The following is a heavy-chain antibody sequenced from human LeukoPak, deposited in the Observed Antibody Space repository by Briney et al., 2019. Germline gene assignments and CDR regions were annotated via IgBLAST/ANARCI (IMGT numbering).Heavy chain of an antibody. J-gene: IGHJ4*02. Sequence: GESLKISCKASGYSFTSYWIGWVRHMPGKGLERMRIIDPSDSETRYTPSFQGQVTISVDKSLTTAYLQWNSLKASDTAMYYCARQTAMGRSGDYWGQGTLVTVSS. CDR1: GYSFTSYW. D-gene: IGHD7-27*01. CDR2: IDPSDSET. V-gene: IGHV5-51*01. CDR3: ARQTAMGRSGDY.